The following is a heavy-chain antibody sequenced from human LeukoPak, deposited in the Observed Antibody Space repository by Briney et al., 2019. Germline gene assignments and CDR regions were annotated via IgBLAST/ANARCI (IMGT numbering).Heavy chain of an antibody. V-gene: IGHV1-8*01. CDR3: ARGSEPYDFWSGYYRYYYYMDV. CDR1: GYTFTSYD. CDR2: MNPNSGNT. D-gene: IGHD3-3*01. J-gene: IGHJ6*03. Sequence: ASVKVSCKASGYTFTSYDINWVRQATGQGLEWMGWMNPNSGNTGYAQKFQGRVTMTRNTSISTAYMELSSLRSEDTAVYYCARGSEPYDFWSGYYRYYYYMDVWGKGTTVTVSS.